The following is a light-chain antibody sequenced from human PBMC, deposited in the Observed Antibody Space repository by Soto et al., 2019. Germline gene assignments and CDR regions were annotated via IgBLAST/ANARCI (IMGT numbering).Light chain of an antibody. CDR1: SSDVGDYNY. CDR2: EVN. CDR3: SSYTSISTYV. J-gene: IGLJ1*01. Sequence: QSALTQPASVSGSPGQSITISCTGTSSDVGDYNYVSWYQHHPGKAPKLIIYEVNNRPSGVSNRFSGSKSGSTASLTISGLQAEDEAAYYCSSYTSISTYVFGTGTKLTVL. V-gene: IGLV2-14*01.